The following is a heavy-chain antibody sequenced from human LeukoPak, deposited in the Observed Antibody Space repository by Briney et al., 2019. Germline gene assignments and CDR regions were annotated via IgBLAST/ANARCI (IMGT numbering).Heavy chain of an antibody. CDR2: ISAYNGNT. J-gene: IGHJ4*02. Sequence: ASVKVSCKASVYTFTSYGIIWVRHAPGQGLEWRGWISAYNGNTNDAQKLQGRVTMTTDTSTSTAYMELRSLRSDDTAVYYCARRSSTSHTLDYWGQGTLVTVSS. CDR3: ARRSSTSHTLDY. CDR1: VYTFTSYG. D-gene: IGHD2-2*01. V-gene: IGHV1-18*01.